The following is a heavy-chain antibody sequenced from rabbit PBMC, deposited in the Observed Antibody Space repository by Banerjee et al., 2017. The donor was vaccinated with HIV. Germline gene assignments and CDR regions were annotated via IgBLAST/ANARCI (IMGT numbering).Heavy chain of an antibody. D-gene: IGHD8-1*01. CDR3: ARDGAGGIYYLYFNL. J-gene: IGHJ4*01. V-gene: IGHV1S45*01. CDR1: GFSFSSNYY. CDR2: IDAGSSGVA. Sequence: QEQLEESGGDLVKPGASLTLTCTASGFSFSSNYYMCWVRQAPGKGLEWVACIDAGSSGVAYYASWAKGRFTVSKTSSTTVTLQMTSLTAADTATYFCARDGAGGIYYLYFNLWGPGTLVTVS.